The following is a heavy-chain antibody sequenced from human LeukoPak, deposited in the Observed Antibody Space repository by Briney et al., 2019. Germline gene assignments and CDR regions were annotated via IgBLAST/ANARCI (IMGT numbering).Heavy chain of an antibody. D-gene: IGHD3-3*01. CDR2: ISYDGSNN. Sequence: PGGSLRLSCAASGFTFSSYAMHSVRQAPGKGLEWVAVISYDGSNNYYADSVKGRFTISRDNSKNTLYLQMNSLRAEDTAVYYCARDRFLEWGNWFAPWGQGTLVTVSS. CDR3: ARDRFLEWGNWFAP. J-gene: IGHJ5*02. CDR1: GFTFSSYA. V-gene: IGHV3-30-3*01.